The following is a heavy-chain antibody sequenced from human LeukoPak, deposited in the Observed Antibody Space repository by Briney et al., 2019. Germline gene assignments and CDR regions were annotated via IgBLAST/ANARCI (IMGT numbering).Heavy chain of an antibody. J-gene: IGHJ5*02. V-gene: IGHV4-38-2*02. CDR1: GYSISSGYF. CDR2: IYHSGST. D-gene: IGHD3-10*01. CDR3: ARESNYYGSGTGWFDP. Sequence: SETLSLTCTLSGYSISSGYFWGWIRQPPGKGLEWIGYIYHSGSTYYNPSLKSRVTISVDTSKNQLSLKLSSVTAADTAVYYCARESNYYGSGTGWFDPWGQGTLVTVSS.